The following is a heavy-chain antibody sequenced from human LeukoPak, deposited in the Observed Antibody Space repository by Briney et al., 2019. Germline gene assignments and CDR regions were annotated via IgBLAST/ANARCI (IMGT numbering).Heavy chain of an antibody. CDR2: MHYSGDT. CDR1: GGSISSFF. Sequence: SETLSLTCTVSGGSISSFFWSRIRQPLGKGLEWIGSMHYSGDTKYNPSLKSRVSLSIDTSKQQFSLRLSSVTAADTAVYYCARDLELERNRWNYFESWGQGTLVTVSS. D-gene: IGHD1-1*01. J-gene: IGHJ4*02. V-gene: IGHV4-59*01. CDR3: ARDLELERNRWNYFES.